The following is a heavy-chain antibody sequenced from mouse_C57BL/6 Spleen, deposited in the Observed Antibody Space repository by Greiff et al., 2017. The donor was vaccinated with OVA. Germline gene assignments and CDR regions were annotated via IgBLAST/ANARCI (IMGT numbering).Heavy chain of an antibody. CDR1: GYTFTSYW. V-gene: IGHV1-5*01. CDR2: IYPGNSDT. J-gene: IGHJ3*01. Sequence: EVQLQQSGTVLARPGASVKMSCKTSGYTFTSYWMHWVKQRPGQGLEWIGAIYPGNSDTSYNQKFKGKAKLTAVTSASTAYMELSSLTNEDSAVYYGTRSDYGSSLDWFAYWGQGTLVTVSA. D-gene: IGHD1-1*01. CDR3: TRSDYGSSLDWFAY.